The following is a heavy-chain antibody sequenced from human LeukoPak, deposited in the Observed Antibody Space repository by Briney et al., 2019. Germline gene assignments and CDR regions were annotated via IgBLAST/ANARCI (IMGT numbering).Heavy chain of an antibody. CDR1: GYSFTPYL. D-gene: IGHD2/OR15-2a*01. CDR2: INPNSCDT. J-gene: IGHJ4*02. V-gene: IGHV1-2*02. Sequence: ASVNVSCKPSGYSFTPYLLHWLRPAAGQGFEWMGLINPNSCDTNYAQKLRGRVTMTSHTSITTAYMELTTLTSDTTAVYYCARQNRRYDYWGQGTLVTASS. CDR3: ARQNRRYDY.